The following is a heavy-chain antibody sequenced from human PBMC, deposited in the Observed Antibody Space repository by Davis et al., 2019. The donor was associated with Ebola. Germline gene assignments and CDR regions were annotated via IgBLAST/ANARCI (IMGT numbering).Heavy chain of an antibody. D-gene: IGHD6-13*01. CDR3: ARGRGIGLDY. Sequence: MPGGSLRLSCAVYGGSFSGYYWSWIRQPPGKGLEWIGEINHSGSTNYNPSLKSRVTISVDTSKNQFSLKLSSVTAADTAVYYCARGRGIGLDYWGQGTLVTVSS. J-gene: IGHJ4*02. V-gene: IGHV4-34*01. CDR1: GGSFSGYY. CDR2: INHSGST.